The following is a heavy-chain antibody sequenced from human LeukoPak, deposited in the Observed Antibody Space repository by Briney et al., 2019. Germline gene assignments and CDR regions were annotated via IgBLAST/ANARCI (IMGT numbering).Heavy chain of an antibody. CDR1: GFTFSDYY. Sequence: GGSRRLSCAASGFTFSDYYMSWIRQAPGKGLEWGSYISSSGSTIYYADPGKGRFTISRDNAKNSLYLQMNSLRAEDTAVYYCARYMTTVTTSWFDPWGQGTLVTVSS. CDR3: ARYMTTVTTSWFDP. J-gene: IGHJ5*02. V-gene: IGHV3-11*01. D-gene: IGHD4-17*01. CDR2: ISSSGSTI.